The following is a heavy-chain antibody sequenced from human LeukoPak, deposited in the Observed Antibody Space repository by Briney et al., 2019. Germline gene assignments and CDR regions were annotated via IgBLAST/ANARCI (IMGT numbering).Heavy chain of an antibody. Sequence: GGSLRLSCATSGFTFDDYAMHWVRQTPGKGLEWVSGISWNSGAIGYADSVKGRFTISRDNAKNSLYLQMNSLRAEDTALYYCAKDRDGYNGNFDYWGQGNLVTVSS. CDR1: GFTFDDYA. V-gene: IGHV3-9*01. D-gene: IGHD5-24*01. CDR2: ISWNSGAI. J-gene: IGHJ4*02. CDR3: AKDRDGYNGNFDY.